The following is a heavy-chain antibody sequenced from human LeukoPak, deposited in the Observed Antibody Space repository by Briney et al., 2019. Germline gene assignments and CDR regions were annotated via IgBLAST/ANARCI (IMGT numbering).Heavy chain of an antibody. CDR2: ISSSGSTI. J-gene: IGHJ4*02. V-gene: IGHV3-48*03. CDR3: ARDSADDSSGYYPFDY. D-gene: IGHD3-22*01. Sequence: QPGGSLRLSCAASGFTFSSYEMNWVRQAPGKGLEWVSYISSSGSTIYYADSVKGRFTISRDNAKNSLNLQMNNLRAEDTAIYYCARDSADDSSGYYPFDYWGQGTQVSVSS. CDR1: GFTFSSYE.